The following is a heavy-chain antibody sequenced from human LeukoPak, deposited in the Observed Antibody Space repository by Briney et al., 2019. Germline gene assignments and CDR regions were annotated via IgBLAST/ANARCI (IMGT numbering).Heavy chain of an antibody. Sequence: ASVKVSCKASGYTFTGYYMHWVRQAPGQGLEWMGWINPNSGGTNYAQKFQGRVTMTRDTSISTAYMELSRLRSDDTAVYYCARDRAGATVFYYYYMDVWGKGTTVTVSS. V-gene: IGHV1-2*02. J-gene: IGHJ6*03. CDR2: INPNSGGT. D-gene: IGHD1-26*01. CDR3: ARDRAGATVFYYYYMDV. CDR1: GYTFTGYY.